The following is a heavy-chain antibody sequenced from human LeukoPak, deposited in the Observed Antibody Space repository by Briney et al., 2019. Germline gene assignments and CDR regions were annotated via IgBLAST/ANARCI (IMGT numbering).Heavy chain of an antibody. CDR3: ARDPWEQQLGGDAFDI. J-gene: IGHJ3*02. CDR1: GFTFSSYS. Sequence: GGSLRLSCAASGFTFSSYSMAWVRQAPGKGLEWISYISASSSSIHHADSVKGRFTISRDNAKNSLYLQMNSLRAEDTAVYYCARDPWEQQLGGDAFDIWGQGTMVTVSS. D-gene: IGHD6-13*01. CDR2: ISASSSSI. V-gene: IGHV3-21*05.